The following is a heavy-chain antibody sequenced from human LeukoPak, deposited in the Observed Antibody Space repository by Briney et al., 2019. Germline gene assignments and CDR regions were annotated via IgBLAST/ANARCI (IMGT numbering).Heavy chain of an antibody. V-gene: IGHV4-34*01. J-gene: IGHJ6*03. D-gene: IGHD1-26*01. CDR2: INDSGST. CDR3: ARESGSYYGFEYYYYYMDV. Sequence: SETLSLTCAVYGESFSGYFWSWIRQPPGKGLEWIGEINDSGSTNYNPSLKSRVTISVDTSKNQFSLKLSSVTAADTAVYYCARESGSYYGFEYYYYYMDVWGKGTTVTVSS. CDR1: GESFSGYF.